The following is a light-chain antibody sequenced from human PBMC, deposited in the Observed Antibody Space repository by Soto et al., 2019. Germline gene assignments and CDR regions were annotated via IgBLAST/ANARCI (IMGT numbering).Light chain of an antibody. CDR2: KAS. CDR1: QTISSW. V-gene: IGKV1-5*03. Sequence: DIQMTQSPSTLSGSVGDRVTITCRASQTISSWLAWYQQKQGKAPKXXSYKASTLKSGVPSRFSGSGSGTEFTLTISSLKPDDFATYYCQHYNSYSEAFGQGTKVDIK. J-gene: IGKJ1*01. CDR3: QHYNSYSEA.